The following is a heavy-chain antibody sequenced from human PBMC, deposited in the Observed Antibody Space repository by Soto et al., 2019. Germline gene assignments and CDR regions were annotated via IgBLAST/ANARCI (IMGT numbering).Heavy chain of an antibody. CDR1: GGSFSGSY. Sequence: PSETLSLTCAVYGGSFSGSYWSWIRQPPGKGLEWIGEIDHGGSTNYNSSLKSRVTISLDTSKNQFSLKLSSVTAADTAVYYCARDMHAGFTHYFDPWGQGTLVTVSS. CDR2: IDHGGST. V-gene: IGHV4-34*01. J-gene: IGHJ5*02. CDR3: ARDMHAGFTHYFDP. D-gene: IGHD1-26*01.